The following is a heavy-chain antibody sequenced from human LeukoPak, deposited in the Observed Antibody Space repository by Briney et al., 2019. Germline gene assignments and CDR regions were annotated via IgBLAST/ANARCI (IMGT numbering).Heavy chain of an antibody. CDR2: IKEEGSEK. CDR3: ARVYYDSSGYYSDAFDI. CDR1: GFTFSSYW. D-gene: IGHD3-22*01. Sequence: GGSLRLSCAASGFTFSSYWMGWVRQDPGKGLEWVANIKEEGSEKYYVDSVKGRLTISRDNAKNSLYLQMNSLRAEDTAVYYCARVYYDSSGYYSDAFDIWGQGTMVTVSS. V-gene: IGHV3-7*01. J-gene: IGHJ3*02.